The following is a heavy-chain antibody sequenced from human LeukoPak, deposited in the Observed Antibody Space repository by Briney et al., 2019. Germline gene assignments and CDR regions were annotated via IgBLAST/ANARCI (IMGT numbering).Heavy chain of an antibody. CDR1: GGSISSSSYY. Sequence: PSETLSLTCTVSGGSISSSSYYWGWIRQPPGKGLEWIGEINHSGSTNYNPSLKSRVTISVDTSKNQFSLKLSSVTAADTAVYYCARASTVTTQPTDYYYYYGMDVWGQGTTVTVSS. V-gene: IGHV4-39*07. J-gene: IGHJ6*02. CDR3: ARASTVTTQPTDYYYYYGMDV. CDR2: INHSGST. D-gene: IGHD4-17*01.